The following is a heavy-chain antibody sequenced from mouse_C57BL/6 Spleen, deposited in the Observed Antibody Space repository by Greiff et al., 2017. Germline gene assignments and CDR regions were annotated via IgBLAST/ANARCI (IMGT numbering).Heavy chain of an antibody. J-gene: IGHJ1*03. CDR1: WYTFPVSN. D-gene: IGHD1-1*01. CDR2: INPNNGGT. Sequence: VPLPPAWPSVVKPGASVEIPFQGSWYTFPVSNMGWVEASHGKSLEWIGDINPNNGGTIYNQKFKGKATLTVDKSSSTAYMELRSLTSEDTAVYYCARGEYYYGSSWYFDVWGTGTTVTVSS. CDR3: ARGEYYYGSSWYFDV. V-gene: IGHV1-18*01.